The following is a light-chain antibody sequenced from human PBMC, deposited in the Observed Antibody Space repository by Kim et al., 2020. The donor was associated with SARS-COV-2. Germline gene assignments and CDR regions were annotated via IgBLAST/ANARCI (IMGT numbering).Light chain of an antibody. CDR3: QVWDSSSDHRV. J-gene: IGLJ3*02. Sequence: PGKTARITCGGNNIGSKRVLWYQQKPGQAPVLVIYYDSDRPSGIPERFSGSNSGNTATLTISRVEAGDEADYYCQVWDSSSDHRVFGGGTKLTVL. V-gene: IGLV3-21*04. CDR2: YDS. CDR1: NIGSKR.